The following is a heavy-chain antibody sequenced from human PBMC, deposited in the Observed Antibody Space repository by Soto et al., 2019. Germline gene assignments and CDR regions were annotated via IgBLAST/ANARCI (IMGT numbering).Heavy chain of an antibody. J-gene: IGHJ4*02. Sequence: QVQLVQSGAEVKKPGSSVKVSCKASGGTFSSYAISWVRQAPGQGLEWMGGIIPIFGTANYAQKFPGRVTPVFRSAASADGVQRRIMIAAGFCTRPACMELGSLSSVDTALYYCAGRSATTFGNSPHFECWGPGALVSVSS. V-gene: IGHV1-69*05. CDR2: IIPIFGTA. CDR1: GGTFSSYA. CDR3: CMELGSLSSVDTALYYCAGRSATTFGNSPHFEC. D-gene: IGHD1-26*01.